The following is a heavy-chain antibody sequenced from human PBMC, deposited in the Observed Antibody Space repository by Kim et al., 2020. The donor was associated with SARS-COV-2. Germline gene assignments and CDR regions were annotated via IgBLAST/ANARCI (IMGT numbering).Heavy chain of an antibody. V-gene: IGHV3-30*09. D-gene: IGHD3-3*01. CDR1: GFTFRNYL. J-gene: IGHJ1*01. CDR3: AREGSGRGLSVWED. CDR2: ISYDGRNK. Sequence: GGSLRLSCAASGFTFRNYLMHWVRQAPGKGLEWVGLISYDGRNKNYEDSVKGRFAISRDNSKNTLYLEMNSLRPQDTAIYYCAREGSGRGLSVWEDWGQG.